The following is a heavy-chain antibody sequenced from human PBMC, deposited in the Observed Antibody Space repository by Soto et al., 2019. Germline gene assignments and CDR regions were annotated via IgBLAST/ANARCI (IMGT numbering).Heavy chain of an antibody. J-gene: IGHJ4*02. CDR1: GYRFSRYG. CDR3: ARDEEDANLMIVVLPGDY. V-gene: IGHV1-18*01. CDR2: VSTYDGNT. Sequence: QVQLMQSGGEVKEPGASVKVSCKASGYRFSRYGINWVRQAPGQGLEWMGWVSTYDGNTQYAQKFQGRITMTTDTSTNTVYLELRSLTSDDTAVYYCARDEEDANLMIVVLPGDYWGQGTLVSVSS. D-gene: IGHD2-21*01.